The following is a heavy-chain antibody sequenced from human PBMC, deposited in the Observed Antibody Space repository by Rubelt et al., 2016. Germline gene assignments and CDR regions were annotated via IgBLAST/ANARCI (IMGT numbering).Heavy chain of an antibody. Sequence: QLQLQESGPGLVKPSETLSLTCTVSGGSISSYYWSWIRQPPGKGLEWIGYIYYSGSTNYNPSLKSRVPIAVGTSKNQFSLKLSSVTAADTAVYYCAREGRGIQLWAFDYWGQGTLVTVSS. V-gene: IGHV4-59*01. CDR3: AREGRGIQLWAFDY. CDR1: GGSISSYY. D-gene: IGHD5-18*01. CDR2: IYYSGST. J-gene: IGHJ4*02.